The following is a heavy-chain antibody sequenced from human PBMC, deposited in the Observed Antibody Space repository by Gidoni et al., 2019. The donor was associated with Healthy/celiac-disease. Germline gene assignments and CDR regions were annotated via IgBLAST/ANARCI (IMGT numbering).Heavy chain of an antibody. J-gene: IGHJ6*03. Sequence: QVQLVQSGAEVKKPGSSVKVSCKASGGTFSSSALSWVLQAPGQGLEWMGGIIPIFGTANYAQKFQGRVTITADKSTSTAYMELSSLRSEDTAVYYCARAPYYDFWSGYSTKKTDYYYYMDVWGKGTTVTVSS. CDR1: GGTFSSSA. CDR2: IIPIFGTA. D-gene: IGHD3-3*01. CDR3: ARAPYYDFWSGYSTKKTDYYYYMDV. V-gene: IGHV1-69*06.